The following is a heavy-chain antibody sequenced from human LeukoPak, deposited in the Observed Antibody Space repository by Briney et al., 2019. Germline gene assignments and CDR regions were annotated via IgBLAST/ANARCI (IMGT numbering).Heavy chain of an antibody. Sequence: PGGSLRLSCAASGFTFSSYSMNWVRQAPGKGLEWVSSISSSSSYIYYADSVKGRFTISRDNAKNSLYLQMNSLRAEDTALYYCAKDYSYGDYVEDYFDYWGQGTLVTVSS. CDR1: GFTFSSYS. J-gene: IGHJ4*02. V-gene: IGHV3-21*04. D-gene: IGHD4-17*01. CDR3: AKDYSYGDYVEDYFDY. CDR2: ISSSSSYI.